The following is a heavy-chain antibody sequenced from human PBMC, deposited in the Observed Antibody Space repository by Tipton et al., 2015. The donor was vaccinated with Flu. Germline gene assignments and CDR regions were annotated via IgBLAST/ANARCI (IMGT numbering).Heavy chain of an antibody. Sequence: QLMQSGPEVKQPGESLKISCKTSGYSFTSNWIGWVRQMPGKGLEWMGIIYPTDSGTRYSPSFQGQVTISADKSISTAYLQWGSLKTSDTAMYYCAMSGDHGKFDYWGQGTLVTVSS. D-gene: IGHD1-26*01. V-gene: IGHV5-51*03. CDR1: GYSFTSNW. J-gene: IGHJ4*02. CDR3: AMSGDHGKFDY. CDR2: IYPTDSGT.